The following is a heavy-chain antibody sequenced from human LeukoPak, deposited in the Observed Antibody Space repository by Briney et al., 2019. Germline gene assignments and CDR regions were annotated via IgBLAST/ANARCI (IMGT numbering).Heavy chain of an antibody. Sequence: PGGSLRLSCAASGFTFSSYAMHWVRQAPGKGLGWVAVISYDGSNKYYADSVKGRFTISRDNSKNTLYLQMNSLRAEDTAVYYCARGESASYRDYYGMDVWGQGTTVTVSS. CDR2: ISYDGSNK. V-gene: IGHV3-30*04. D-gene: IGHD1-26*01. CDR3: ARGESASYRDYYGMDV. J-gene: IGHJ6*02. CDR1: GFTFSSYA.